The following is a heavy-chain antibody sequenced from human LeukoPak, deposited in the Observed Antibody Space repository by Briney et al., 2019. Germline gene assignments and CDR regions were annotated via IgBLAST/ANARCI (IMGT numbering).Heavy chain of an antibody. V-gene: IGHV3-7*01. CDR2: IKRDGSEK. J-gene: IGHJ3*02. Sequence: PGGSLRLSCAASGLTFSNYWMSWVRQAPGKGLEWVANIKRDGSEKYYVDSLKGRFTISRDNAKNSLYLQVNSLRAEDTAVYYCARDRSLDSCSWYFAFDIWGQGTMVTVSS. CDR3: ARDRSLDSCSWYFAFDI. D-gene: IGHD6-13*01. CDR1: GLTFSNYW.